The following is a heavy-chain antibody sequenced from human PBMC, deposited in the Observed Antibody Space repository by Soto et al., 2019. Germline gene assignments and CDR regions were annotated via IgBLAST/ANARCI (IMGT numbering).Heavy chain of an antibody. V-gene: IGHV3-20*01. CDR2: INWNGGST. D-gene: IGHD6-13*01. CDR3: ARVLHQAAAGTHPYFDY. Sequence: GGSLRLSCAASGFTFDDYGMSWVRQAPGKGLEWVSGINWNGGSTGYADSVKGRFTISRDNAKNSLYLQMNSLRAEDTALYHCARVLHQAAAGTHPYFDYWGQGTLVTVSS. J-gene: IGHJ4*02. CDR1: GFTFDDYG.